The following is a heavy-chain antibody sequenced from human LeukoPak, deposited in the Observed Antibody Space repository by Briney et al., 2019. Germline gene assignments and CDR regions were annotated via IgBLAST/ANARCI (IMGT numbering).Heavy chain of an antibody. CDR3: AKDRGMTTQGDY. CDR2: ISGSGGST. Sequence: SGGSPRLSCAASGFTFDDYGMSWVRQAPGKGLEWVSAISGSGGSTYYADSVKGRFTISRDNSKNTLYLQMNSLRAEDTAVYYCAKDRGMTTQGDYWGQGTLVTVSS. D-gene: IGHD4-11*01. V-gene: IGHV3-23*01. J-gene: IGHJ4*02. CDR1: GFTFDDYG.